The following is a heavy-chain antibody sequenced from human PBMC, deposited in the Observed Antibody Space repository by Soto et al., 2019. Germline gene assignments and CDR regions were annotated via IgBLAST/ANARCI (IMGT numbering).Heavy chain of an antibody. Sequence: SETLSLTCTVSGDSLTSHSYYWTWVRQPPGKGLEWIGNIYYTGNANYNPSLRSRVTISEDTSKNQFSLKLLSVTTADTAVYFCAAGEASSRNLAPYYLDFWGQGTLVTVSS. CDR1: GDSLTSHSYY. V-gene: IGHV4-61*01. CDR3: AAGEASSRNLAPYYLDF. D-gene: IGHD6-13*01. J-gene: IGHJ4*02. CDR2: IYYTGNA.